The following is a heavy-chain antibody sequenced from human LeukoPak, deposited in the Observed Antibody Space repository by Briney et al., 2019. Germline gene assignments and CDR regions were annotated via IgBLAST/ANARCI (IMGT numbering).Heavy chain of an antibody. V-gene: IGHV3-21*01. CDR3: ARESPGASLY. J-gene: IGHJ4*02. CDR2: IDSGSSYI. Sequence: GGSLRLSCAASGFTFNSYTMNWVRQAPGKGLKWVSSIDSGSSYIFYADSVKGRFTISRDNAKSSLFLQMNSLRVEDTAVYYCARESPGASLYWRQGTLVTVSS. CDR1: GFTFNSYT.